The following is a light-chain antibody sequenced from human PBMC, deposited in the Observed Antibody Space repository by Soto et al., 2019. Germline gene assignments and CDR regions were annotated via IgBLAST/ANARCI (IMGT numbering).Light chain of an antibody. V-gene: IGKV1-5*03. Sequence: DIQMTQSPSTLSASVGDRVTITCRASQSISDWLAWYQQKPGKAPKLLIYKVSNLESGVPSRFSGSRCGTXFXLTXISLQPDDFATYYCQQYNSYSFGGGTKVEIK. CDR3: QQYNSYS. J-gene: IGKJ4*01. CDR1: QSISDW. CDR2: KVS.